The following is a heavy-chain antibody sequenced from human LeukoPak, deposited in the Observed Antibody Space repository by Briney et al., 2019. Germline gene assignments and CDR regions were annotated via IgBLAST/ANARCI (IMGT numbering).Heavy chain of an antibody. CDR2: IYSGGST. V-gene: IGHV3-66*01. J-gene: IGHJ4*02. CDR3: AREESTVVTPYFDY. Sequence: PGRSLRLSCAASGFTVSSNYMSWDRQAPGKGLEWVSVIYSGGSTYYADSVKGRFTISRDNSKNTLYLQMNSLRAEDTAVYYCAREESTVVTPYFDYWGQGTLVTVSS. D-gene: IGHD4-23*01. CDR1: GFTVSSNY.